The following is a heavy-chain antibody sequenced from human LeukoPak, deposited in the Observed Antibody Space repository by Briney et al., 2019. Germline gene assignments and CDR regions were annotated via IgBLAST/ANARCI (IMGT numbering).Heavy chain of an antibody. CDR1: GGSISSSSYY. D-gene: IGHD3-3*01. CDR3: ARPRGPSITIFGVVSGEFDP. CDR2: IYYSGST. Sequence: PSETLSLTCTVSGGSISSSSYYWGWIRQPPGKGLEWIGSIYYSGSTYYNPSLKSRVTISVDTSKNQFSLKLSPVTAADTAVYYCARPRGPSITIFGVVSGEFDPWGQGTLVTVSS. J-gene: IGHJ5*02. V-gene: IGHV4-39*01.